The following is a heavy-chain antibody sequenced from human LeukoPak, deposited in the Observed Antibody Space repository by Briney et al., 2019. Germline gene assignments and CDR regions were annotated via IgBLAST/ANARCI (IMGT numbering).Heavy chain of an antibody. D-gene: IGHD6-19*01. CDR2: INGEGTSI. CDR1: GFTFTRNW. J-gene: IGHJ4*02. V-gene: IGHV3-7*01. Sequence: PGGSLRLSCAASGFTFTRNWMSWVLQAPGKGLEWVANINGEGTSIHYVDSVKGRFTISRDNTKNSVFLQVNSLRADDTAVYYCARDGFSTGSHDYWGQGTLVTVSS. CDR3: ARDGFSTGSHDY.